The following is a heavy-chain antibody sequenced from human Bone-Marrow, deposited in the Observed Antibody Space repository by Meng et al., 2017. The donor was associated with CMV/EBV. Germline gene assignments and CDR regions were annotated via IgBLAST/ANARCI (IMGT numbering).Heavy chain of an antibody. CDR2: IRSKANSYAT. J-gene: IGHJ2*01. D-gene: IGHD2-2*02. V-gene: IGHV3-73*01. Sequence: GGSLRLSCAASGFTFSGSAMHWVRQASGKGLEWVGRIRSKANSYATAYAASVKGRFTISRDDSKNTAYLQMNSLRAEDTAVYYCAGLVVSWYQLLYGFDWYFDLWGRGTLVTVSS. CDR3: AGLVVSWYQLLYGFDWYFDL. CDR1: GFTFSGSA.